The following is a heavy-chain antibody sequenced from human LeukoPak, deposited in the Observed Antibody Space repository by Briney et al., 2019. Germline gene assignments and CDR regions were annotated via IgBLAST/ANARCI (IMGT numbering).Heavy chain of an antibody. CDR1: GGSISSSNW. D-gene: IGHD3-10*01. Sequence: SGTLSLTCAVSGGSISSSNWWSWVRQPPGKGLEWIGEIYHSGSTNYNPSLKSRVTISVDKSKNQFSLKLSSVTAADTAVYYCARALWFEEPPSRFDPWGQGTLVTVSS. J-gene: IGHJ5*02. CDR3: ARALWFEEPPSRFDP. CDR2: IYHSGST. V-gene: IGHV4-4*02.